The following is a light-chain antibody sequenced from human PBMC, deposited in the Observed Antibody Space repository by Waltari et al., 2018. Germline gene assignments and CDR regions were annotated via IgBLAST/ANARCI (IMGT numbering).Light chain of an antibody. CDR2: AAS. J-gene: IGKJ5*01. CDR1: QSISSY. Sequence: DIQMTQSPSSLSASVGDRVTITCRASQSISSYLNWYQLKPGKAPKLLIYAASSLQSGVPSRFSGSGSGTDFTLTISSLQPEDFATYYCQQSYSRPMTFGQGTRLDIK. CDR3: QQSYSRPMT. V-gene: IGKV1-39*01.